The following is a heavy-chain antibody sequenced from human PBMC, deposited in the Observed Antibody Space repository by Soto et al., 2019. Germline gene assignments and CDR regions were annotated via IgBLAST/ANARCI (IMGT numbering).Heavy chain of an antibody. D-gene: IGHD3-22*01. J-gene: IGHJ4*02. CDR1: GGTFSSYA. V-gene: IGHV1-69*13. CDR2: IIPIFGTA. Sequence: GASVKVSCKASGGTFSSYAISWVRQAPGQGLEWMGGIIPIFGTANYAQKFQGRVTITADESTSTAYMELSSLRSEDTAVYYCARGGGPYYYDSSGYYSFDYWGQGTLVTVSS. CDR3: ARGGGPYYYDSSGYYSFDY.